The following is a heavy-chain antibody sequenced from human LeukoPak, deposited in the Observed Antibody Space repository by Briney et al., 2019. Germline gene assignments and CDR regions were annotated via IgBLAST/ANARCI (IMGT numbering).Heavy chain of an antibody. V-gene: IGHV3-23*01. CDR1: GFTFSNYA. CDR2: ISRGGSAI. D-gene: IGHD1-26*01. CDR3: VKGDYSGDFPGALDY. Sequence: PGGSLRVSCAASGFTFSNYAMSWVRQAPGKGLEWVSGISRGGSAIYYADAVMGRFTISRDNAKNTLYLHMNSLRADDTAVYYCVKGDYSGDFPGALDYWGQGARVAVSS. J-gene: IGHJ4*02.